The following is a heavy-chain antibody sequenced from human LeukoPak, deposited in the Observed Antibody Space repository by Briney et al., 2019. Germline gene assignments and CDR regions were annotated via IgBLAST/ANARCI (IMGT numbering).Heavy chain of an antibody. Sequence: GGSLRLSCAASGFTFDDDGMSWVRQVPGKGLEWVSGINWNGFNTGYVDPVKGRFTISRDNSKNTLYLQMNSLRAEDTAVYYCARDILTGFFGNWGQGTLVTVSS. CDR1: GFTFDDDG. J-gene: IGHJ4*02. V-gene: IGHV3-20*04. CDR3: ARDILTGFFGN. CDR2: INWNGFNT. D-gene: IGHD3-9*01.